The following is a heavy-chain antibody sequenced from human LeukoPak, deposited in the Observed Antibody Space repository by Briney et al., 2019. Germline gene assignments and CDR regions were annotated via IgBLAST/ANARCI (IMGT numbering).Heavy chain of an antibody. J-gene: IGHJ5*02. V-gene: IGHV1-69*01. CDR1: GGTFSSYA. Sequence: SVKVSCKASGGTFSSYAISWVRQAPGQGLEWMGGIIPIFGTANYAQKFQGRVTITADESTSTAYMELSSLRSEDTAVYYCAREEPAAINWYDPWGQGALVTVSS. D-gene: IGHD2-2*02. CDR3: AREEPAAINWYDP. CDR2: IIPIFGTA.